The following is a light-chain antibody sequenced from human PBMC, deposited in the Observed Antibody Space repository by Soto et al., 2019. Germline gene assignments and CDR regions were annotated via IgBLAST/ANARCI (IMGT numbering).Light chain of an antibody. CDR3: QQYGSSPH. Sequence: DIQMTQSPSSLSASVGDRVTITCQASQDISNYLNWYQQKPGKAPKLLIYDASNLETGVPSRFSGSGSGTDFTFTISSLQPEDFAVYYCQQYGSSPHFGQGTRLEIK. CDR2: DAS. V-gene: IGKV1-33*01. CDR1: QDISNY. J-gene: IGKJ5*01.